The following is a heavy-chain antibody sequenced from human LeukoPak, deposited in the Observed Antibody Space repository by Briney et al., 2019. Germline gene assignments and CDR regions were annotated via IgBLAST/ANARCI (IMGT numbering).Heavy chain of an antibody. D-gene: IGHD3-9*01. V-gene: IGHV3-21*01. CDR2: ISSDSNYI. CDR3: ARKENILTGYYDH. CDR1: GFTFSSYT. Sequence: GGSLRLSCAASGFTFSSYTMNWVRQAPGKGLEWVSSISSDSNYIYYADSVKGRFTISRDNALNSLYLQMNSLRAEDTAVYYCARKENILTGYYDHWGQGTLVTVSS. J-gene: IGHJ5*02.